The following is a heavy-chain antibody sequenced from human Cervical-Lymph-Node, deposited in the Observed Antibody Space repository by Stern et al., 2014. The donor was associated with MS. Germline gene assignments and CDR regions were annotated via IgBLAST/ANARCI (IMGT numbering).Heavy chain of an antibody. D-gene: IGHD3-22*01. CDR1: GGSFSGYY. Sequence: QVQLQQWGAGLLKPSETLSLTCAVYGGSFSGYYWSWIRQPPGKGLEWIGEINHSGSTNYNPSLKGRVTISVDTSKNQFSLQLSLVTAADTPVYYCARIPYYYDSSGYRADAFDIWGQGTMVTVSS. V-gene: IGHV4-34*01. CDR2: INHSGST. J-gene: IGHJ3*02. CDR3: ARIPYYYDSSGYRADAFDI.